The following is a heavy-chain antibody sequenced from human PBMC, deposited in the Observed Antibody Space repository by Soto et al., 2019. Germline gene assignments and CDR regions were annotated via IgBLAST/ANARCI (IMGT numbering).Heavy chain of an antibody. D-gene: IGHD3-22*01. CDR1: GFSLSTSGVG. CDR3: AHTFDDSSGYYRDY. V-gene: IGHV2-5*02. Sequence: QITLKESGPTLVKPTQTLTLTCTFSGFSLSTSGVGVGWIRQPPGQALEWLALIYWDDDKRYSPSLKSRLTSTKDTSKNQVVLTMTNMDPVDTATYYCAHTFDDSSGYYRDYWGQGTLVTVSS. CDR2: IYWDDDK. J-gene: IGHJ4*02.